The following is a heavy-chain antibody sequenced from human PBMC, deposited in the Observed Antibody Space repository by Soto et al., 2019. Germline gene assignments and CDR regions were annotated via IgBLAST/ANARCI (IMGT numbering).Heavy chain of an antibody. V-gene: IGHV3-13*05. CDR2: LGAARDP. Sequence: VQLVESGGGLVPPGGSLRLSCAGSGFTFGDSYMSWIRQRKGKGLEWVSALGAARDPYYVGSVKGRFSVSRDNAQNSLFLQMNNLRVDDTAVYFCARAYLGRLPRRADYYYAMDVWGRGTTVTVSS. CDR1: GFTFGDSY. D-gene: IGHD1-26*01. CDR3: ARAYLGRLPRRADYYYAMDV. J-gene: IGHJ6*02.